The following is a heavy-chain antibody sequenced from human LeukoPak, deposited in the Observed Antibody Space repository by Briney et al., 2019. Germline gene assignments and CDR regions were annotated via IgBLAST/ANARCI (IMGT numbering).Heavy chain of an antibody. D-gene: IGHD1-26*01. J-gene: IGHJ4*02. CDR1: GYTFTSYG. CDR2: ISAYNGNT. CDR3: ARDPGYSGSYYYFDY. Sequence: ASVQVSCKASGYTFTSYGISWVRQAPGQGLEWMGWISAYNGNTNYAQKLQGRVTMTTDTSTSTAYMELRSLRSDDTAVYYCARDPGYSGSYYYFDYWGQGTLVTVSS. V-gene: IGHV1-18*01.